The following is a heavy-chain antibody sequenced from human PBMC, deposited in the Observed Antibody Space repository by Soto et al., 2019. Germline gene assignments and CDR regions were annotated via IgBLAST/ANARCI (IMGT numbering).Heavy chain of an antibody. V-gene: IGHV4-59*01. CDR2: IYYSGST. Sequence: NPSETLSLTCTVSGGSISSYYWSWIRQPPGKGLEWIGYIYYSGSTNYNPSLKSRVTISVDTSKNQFSLKLSSVTAADTAVYYCARIDGGNSGVDYWGQGTLVTVSS. J-gene: IGHJ4*02. CDR3: ARIDGGNSGVDY. CDR1: GGSISSYY. D-gene: IGHD2-21*02.